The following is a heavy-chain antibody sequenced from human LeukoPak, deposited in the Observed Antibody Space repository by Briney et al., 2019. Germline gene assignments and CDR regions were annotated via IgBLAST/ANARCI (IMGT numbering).Heavy chain of an antibody. V-gene: IGHV4-39*01. D-gene: IGHD1-26*01. Sequence: SETLSLTCTVSGGSISSSSYYWGWIRQPPGKGLEWIGSIYYSGSTYYNPSLKSRVTISVDTSKNQFSLKLSSVTAADTAVYYCARAPVRATISHFDYWGQGTLVTVSS. CDR3: ARAPVRATISHFDY. CDR1: GGSISSSSYY. J-gene: IGHJ4*02. CDR2: IYYSGST.